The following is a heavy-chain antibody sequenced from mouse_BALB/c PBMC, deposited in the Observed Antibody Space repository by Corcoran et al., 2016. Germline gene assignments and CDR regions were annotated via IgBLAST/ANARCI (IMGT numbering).Heavy chain of an antibody. V-gene: IGHV1-26*01. CDR2: IDPNNGGT. Sequence: EVQLQQSGPELVKHGASVKMSCKASGYTFTDYYMKWVKQSNGKSLEWIGDIDPNNGGTSYNQNFKGKATLTVDKSSSTAYMQLNSLTSEDSAVYFCARDRYWYFDVWGAGTTVTVSS. J-gene: IGHJ1*01. CDR1: GYTFTDYY. CDR3: ARDRYWYFDV. D-gene: IGHD2-14*01.